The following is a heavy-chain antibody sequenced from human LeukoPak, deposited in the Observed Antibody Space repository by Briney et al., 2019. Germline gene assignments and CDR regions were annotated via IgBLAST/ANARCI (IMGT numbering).Heavy chain of an antibody. CDR3: ARHEGPSNYLS. J-gene: IGHJ4*02. Sequence: SETLSLTCTVSGGSISSYYWSWIRQPPEKGLEWIGYIYYSGGTNYNPSLKSRVTISVDTSKNQFSLKLSSVTAADTAVYYCARHEGPSNYLSWGQGTLVTVSS. V-gene: IGHV4-59*08. D-gene: IGHD4-11*01. CDR1: GGSISSYY. CDR2: IYYSGGT.